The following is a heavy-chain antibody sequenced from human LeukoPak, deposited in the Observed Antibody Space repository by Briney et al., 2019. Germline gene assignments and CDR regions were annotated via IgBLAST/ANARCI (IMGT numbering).Heavy chain of an antibody. Sequence: SVKVSCKASGYTFTSYGISWVRQAPGQGLEWMGGIIPIFGTANYAQKFQGRVTITADESTSTAYMELSSLRSEDTAVYYCARVWKLSSTNPYYYYGMDVWGQGTTVTVSS. D-gene: IGHD2-2*01. CDR2: IIPIFGTA. J-gene: IGHJ6*02. V-gene: IGHV1-69*13. CDR3: ARVWKLSSTNPYYYYGMDV. CDR1: GYTFTSYG.